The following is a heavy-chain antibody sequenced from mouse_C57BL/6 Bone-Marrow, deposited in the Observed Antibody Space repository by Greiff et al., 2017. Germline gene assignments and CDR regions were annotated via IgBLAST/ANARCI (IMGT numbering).Heavy chain of an antibody. J-gene: IGHJ1*03. V-gene: IGHV1-55*01. D-gene: IGHD2-5*01. Sequence: QVQLQQPGAELVKPGASVKMSCKASGYTFTSYWITWVKQRPGQGLEWIGDIYPGSGSTNYYEKFKSKATLTVDTSSSTAYMQLSSLTSEDSAVYYCARPYYSNYWYFDVWGTGTTVTVST. CDR3: ARPYYSNYWYFDV. CDR2: IYPGSGST. CDR1: GYTFTSYW.